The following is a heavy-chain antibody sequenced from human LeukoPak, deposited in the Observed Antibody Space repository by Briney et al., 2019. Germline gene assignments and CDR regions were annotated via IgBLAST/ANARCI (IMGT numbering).Heavy chain of an antibody. Sequence: SETLSLTCTVSGGSISSYYWSWIRQPPGKGLEWIGYIYYSGSTNYNPSLKSRVTISVDTSKNQFSLKLSSVTAADTAVYYCARHLWGGSGSYDYWGQGTLVTVSS. CDR3: ARHLWGGSGSYDY. V-gene: IGHV4-59*08. J-gene: IGHJ4*02. CDR2: IYYSGST. D-gene: IGHD3-10*01. CDR1: GGSISSYY.